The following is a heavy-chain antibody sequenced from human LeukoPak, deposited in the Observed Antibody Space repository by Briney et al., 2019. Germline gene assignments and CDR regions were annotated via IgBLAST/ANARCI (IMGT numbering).Heavy chain of an antibody. J-gene: IGHJ4*02. CDR2: IKQDGSET. CDR3: ARDGEMPTIYFDY. D-gene: IGHD5-24*01. V-gene: IGHV3-7*01. CDR1: GFTFSSHW. Sequence: GGSLRLSCAVSGFTFSSHWMSWVRQAPGKGLEWVANIKQDGSETYYVDSVKGRFTISRDNAKNSLFLQMNSLSAEDTAVYYCARDGEMPTIYFDYWGQGTLVTVSS.